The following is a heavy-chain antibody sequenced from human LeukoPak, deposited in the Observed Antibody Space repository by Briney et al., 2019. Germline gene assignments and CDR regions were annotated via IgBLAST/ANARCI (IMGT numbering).Heavy chain of an antibody. J-gene: IGHJ4*02. V-gene: IGHV3-15*01. Sequence: GGSLRLSCAASGFTFSNAWMSWVRQAPGKGLEWVGRIKSKTDGGTTDYAAPVKGRFTISRDDSENTLYLQMNSLKTEDTAVYYCTSSITIFGVVIMGIDYWGQGTLVTVSS. CDR3: TSSITIFGVVIMGIDY. CDR2: IKSKTDGGTT. CDR1: GFTFSNAW. D-gene: IGHD3-3*01.